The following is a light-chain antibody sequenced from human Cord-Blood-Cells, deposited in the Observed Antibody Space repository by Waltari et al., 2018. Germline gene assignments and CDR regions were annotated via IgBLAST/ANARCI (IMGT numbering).Light chain of an antibody. CDR1: QCVLYSSNNENY. Sequence: DIVMTQSPDSLAVSLGERATVNCKSSQCVLYSSNNENYLAWYQQKPGRPPKVIIFWASTRESGVLYRLSGSGSWTDCTLTISSLQAEDVAVYYCQQYYSTPYTFVQWTKLEIK. V-gene: IGKV4-1*01. CDR3: QQYYSTPYT. CDR2: WAS. J-gene: IGKJ2*01.